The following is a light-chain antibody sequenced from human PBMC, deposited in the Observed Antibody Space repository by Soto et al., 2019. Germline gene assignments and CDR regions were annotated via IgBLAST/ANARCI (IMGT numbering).Light chain of an antibody. V-gene: IGLV2-14*03. Sequence: QSVLTQPASVSGSPGQSITISCTGTSSDVGGHTSVSWYQQHPGKAPKLLICDVSYRPSGVSNRFSGSKSGSTASLTISGLQAEDEADYYCSSYTNSGTVVFGGGTKLTVL. CDR3: SSYTNSGTVV. CDR1: SSDVGGHTS. J-gene: IGLJ2*01. CDR2: DVS.